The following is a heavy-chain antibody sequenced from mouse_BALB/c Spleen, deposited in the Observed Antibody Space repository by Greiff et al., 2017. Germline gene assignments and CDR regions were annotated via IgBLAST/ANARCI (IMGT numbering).Heavy chain of an antibody. J-gene: IGHJ3*01. CDR3: ARGEYYAPAWFAY. V-gene: IGHV1-14*01. CDR2: INPYNDGT. Sequence: EVQLQESGPELVKPGASVKMSCKASGYTFTSYVMHWVKQKPGQGLEWIGYINPYNDGTKYNEKFKGKATLTSDKSSSTAYMELSSLTSEDSAVYYCARGEYYAPAWFAYWGQGTLVTVSA. D-gene: IGHD1-1*02. CDR1: GYTFTSYV.